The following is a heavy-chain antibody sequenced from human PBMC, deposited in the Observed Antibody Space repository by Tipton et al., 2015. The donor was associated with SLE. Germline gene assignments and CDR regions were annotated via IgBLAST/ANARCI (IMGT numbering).Heavy chain of an antibody. CDR3: ARSRIGLGYNYDMDV. Sequence: LRLSCSVSGGSITSYHWTWIRQSPGKGLEWIGNVYYTGSANYNPSLKSRLTISVDTSKNQFSLKLSSVTVADTAVYYCARSRIGLGYNYDMDVWGKGTTVTVSS. CDR2: VYYTGSA. J-gene: IGHJ6*03. D-gene: IGHD1-1*01. CDR1: GGSITSYH. V-gene: IGHV4-59*12.